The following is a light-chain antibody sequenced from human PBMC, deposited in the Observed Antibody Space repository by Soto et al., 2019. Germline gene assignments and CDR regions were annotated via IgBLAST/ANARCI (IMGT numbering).Light chain of an antibody. CDR3: QQSYSTLVT. J-gene: IGKJ3*01. CDR2: AAS. CDR1: KSISSY. Sequence: IQMTPSPSSLSASVGDRVTITCRASKSISSYLNWYQQKPGKAPKLLIYAASSLQSGVPSRFSGSGSGTDFTLTISSLQPEDFATYYCQQSYSTLVTFGPGTKVDIK. V-gene: IGKV1-39*01.